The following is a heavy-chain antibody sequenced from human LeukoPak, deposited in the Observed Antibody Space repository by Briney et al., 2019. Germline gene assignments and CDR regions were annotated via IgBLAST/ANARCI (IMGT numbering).Heavy chain of an antibody. Sequence: PSETLSLTCTVSGGSISSSSYYWAWIRQPPGKGLEWIGSIYYTGSTYYNPSLKSRVTISVDTSKNQFSPKLSSVTAADTAVYYCARGSAPSPYYYYYYYMDVWGKGTTATVSS. J-gene: IGHJ6*03. V-gene: IGHV4-39*07. CDR2: IYYTGST. CDR3: ARGSAPSPYYYYYYYMDV. CDR1: GGSISSSSYY.